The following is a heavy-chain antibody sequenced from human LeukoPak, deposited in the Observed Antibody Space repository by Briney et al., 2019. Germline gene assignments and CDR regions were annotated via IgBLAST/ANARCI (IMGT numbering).Heavy chain of an antibody. Sequence: GGSLRLSCAASGFTFSDYYMSWIRQAPGKGLEWVSYISSSGSTIYYADSVKGRFTISRDNAKNSLYLQMNNLRAEDTAFYYCARVGSYYDSSGYPYWGQGTLVTVSS. D-gene: IGHD3-22*01. CDR2: ISSSGSTI. CDR1: GFTFSDYY. CDR3: ARVGSYYDSSGYPY. J-gene: IGHJ4*02. V-gene: IGHV3-11*01.